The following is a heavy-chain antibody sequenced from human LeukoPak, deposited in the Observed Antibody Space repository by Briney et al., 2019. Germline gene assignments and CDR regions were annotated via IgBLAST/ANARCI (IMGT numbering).Heavy chain of an antibody. CDR3: ARRQVGIAVDY. Sequence: SETLSLTCTVSGGSISNYYWTWIRQPPGKGLGWIGNVYSSGSTNYNPSLKSRVTISVDTSKNQFSLRLRSVTAADTAVYYCARRQVGIAVDYWGQGTLVTVSS. CDR2: VYSSGST. J-gene: IGHJ4*02. CDR1: GGSISNYY. D-gene: IGHD6-19*01. V-gene: IGHV4-59*08.